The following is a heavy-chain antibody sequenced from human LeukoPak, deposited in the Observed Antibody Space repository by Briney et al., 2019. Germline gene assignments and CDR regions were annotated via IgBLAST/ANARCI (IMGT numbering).Heavy chain of an antibody. D-gene: IGHD1-26*01. Sequence: PGGSLRLSCAASGFTFSNAWMSWVRQASGKGLEWVGLIDRPAKSYATAYGASVGGRFTISRDDSKNTAYLQMDSLKTEDTALYYCTRDRGTYNWLDPWGQGTLVTVSS. V-gene: IGHV3-73*01. J-gene: IGHJ5*02. CDR3: TRDRGTYNWLDP. CDR2: IDRPAKSYAT. CDR1: GFTFSNAW.